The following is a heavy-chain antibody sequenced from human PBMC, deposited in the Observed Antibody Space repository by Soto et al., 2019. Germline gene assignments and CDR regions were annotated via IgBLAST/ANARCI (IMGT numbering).Heavy chain of an antibody. D-gene: IGHD1-20*01. Sequence: GGSLRLSCAASAFTFSSYWMSWVRQAPGKGLEWVANIKEDGSEKYYVDSVKGRFTISRDNAKNSLYLQMNSLRADDTAVYFCAGVAYNFGWIFDYWGQGILVTVSS. CDR3: AGVAYNFGWIFDY. J-gene: IGHJ4*01. CDR2: IKEDGSEK. CDR1: AFTFSSYW. V-gene: IGHV3-7*01.